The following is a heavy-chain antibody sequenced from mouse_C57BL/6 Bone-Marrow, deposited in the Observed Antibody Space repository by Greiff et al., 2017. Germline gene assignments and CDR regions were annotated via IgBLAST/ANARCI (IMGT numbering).Heavy chain of an antibody. J-gene: IGHJ3*01. CDR3: ARGRGWLRSFAY. CDR1: GYSITSGYY. V-gene: IGHV3-6*01. Sequence: ESGPGLVKPSQSLSLTCSVTGYSITSGYYWNWIRQFPGNKLEWMGYISYDGSNNYNPSLKNRISITRDTSKNQFFLKLNSVTTEDTATYYCARGRGWLRSFAYWGQGTLVTVSA. CDR2: ISYDGSN. D-gene: IGHD2-2*01.